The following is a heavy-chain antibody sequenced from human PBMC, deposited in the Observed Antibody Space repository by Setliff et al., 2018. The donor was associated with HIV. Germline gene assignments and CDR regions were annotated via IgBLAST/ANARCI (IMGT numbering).Heavy chain of an antibody. V-gene: IGHV4-39*01. D-gene: IGHD3-22*01. CDR2: IHYNEKT. Sequence: SETLSLTCTVSGGSASNSRYYWAWIRQPPGKGLEYIGSIHYNEKTYYNPSLKSRVTISIDTSKNQFSLNLTSVTAADTAVYYCASRVYYYDSSAYYHPVWGQGTLVTVSS. J-gene: IGHJ4*02. CDR1: GGSASNSRYY. CDR3: ASRVYYYDSSAYYHPV.